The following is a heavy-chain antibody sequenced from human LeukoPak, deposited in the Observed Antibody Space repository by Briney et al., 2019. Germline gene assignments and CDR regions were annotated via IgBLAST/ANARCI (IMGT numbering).Heavy chain of an antibody. Sequence: SETLSLTCTVSGGSITNYYWSWIRQPPGKGLEWIGYIYYSGSTNYNPSVKSRVTISVDTSKNQFSLELTSVAAADTAVYFCARGGWSYGNWGQGALVTVSS. D-gene: IGHD3-10*01. CDR2: IYYSGST. CDR1: GGSITNYY. V-gene: IGHV4-59*01. CDR3: ARGGWSYGN. J-gene: IGHJ4*02.